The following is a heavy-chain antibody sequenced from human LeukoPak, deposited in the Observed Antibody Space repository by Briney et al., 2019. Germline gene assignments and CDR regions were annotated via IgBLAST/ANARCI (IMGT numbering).Heavy chain of an antibody. J-gene: IGHJ4*02. V-gene: IGHV3-21*01. D-gene: IGHD3-10*01. CDR3: ATETIGRHYNY. Sequence: GSLRLSCAASGFTFSSCGFNWVRQAQGKGLEWVSSIGPTGTDRYYADSVRGRFTISRDNAKNSMYLQMDSLRDEDTAVYYCATETIGRHYNYGGQGPRLTVS. CDR1: GFTFSSCG. CDR2: IGPTGTDR.